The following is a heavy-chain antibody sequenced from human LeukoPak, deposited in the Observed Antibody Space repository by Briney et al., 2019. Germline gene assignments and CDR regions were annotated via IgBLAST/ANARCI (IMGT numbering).Heavy chain of an antibody. CDR1: GFTFSSYA. CDR3: AKAYYDSSGYYYFDY. V-gene: IGHV3-23*01. D-gene: IGHD3-22*01. Sequence: SGGSLRLSCAASGFTFSSYAMSWVRQAPGKGLEWVSGISGSGGSTYYADSVKGRFTVSRDNSKNTLYLQMNSLRAEDTAVYYCAKAYYDSSGYYYFDYWGQGTLVTVSS. CDR2: ISGSGGST. J-gene: IGHJ4*02.